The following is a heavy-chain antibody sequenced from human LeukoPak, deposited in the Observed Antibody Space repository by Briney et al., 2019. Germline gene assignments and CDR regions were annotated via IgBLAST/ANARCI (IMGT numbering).Heavy chain of an antibody. J-gene: IGHJ6*03. D-gene: IGHD3-10*02. Sequence: PGGSLRLSCVASGFTFSDYSMNWVRQAPGKGLEWVSYISSSSSTIYYADSVKGRFTISRDNAKNSLYLQMNSLRAEDTAVYYCARGWYYYDRDMDVWGKGTTVTVSS. CDR3: ARGWYYYDRDMDV. CDR2: ISSSSSTI. V-gene: IGHV3-48*04. CDR1: GFTFSDYS.